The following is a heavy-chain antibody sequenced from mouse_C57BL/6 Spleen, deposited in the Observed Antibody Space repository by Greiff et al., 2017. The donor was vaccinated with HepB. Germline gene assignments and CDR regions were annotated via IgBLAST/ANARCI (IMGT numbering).Heavy chain of an antibody. CDR3: ARPPLYYDYGAWFAY. CDR1: GYTFTSYW. Sequence: VQLQQPGAELVKPGAPVKLSCKASGYTFTSYWMHWVKQRPGQGLEWIGMIHPNSGSTNYNEKFKSKATLTVDKSSSTAYMQLSSLTSEDSAVYYCARPPLYYDYGAWFAYWGQGTLVTVSA. J-gene: IGHJ3*01. CDR2: IHPNSGST. V-gene: IGHV1-64*01. D-gene: IGHD2-4*01.